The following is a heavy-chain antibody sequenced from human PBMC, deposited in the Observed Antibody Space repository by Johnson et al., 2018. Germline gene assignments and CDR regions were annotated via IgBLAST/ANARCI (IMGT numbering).Heavy chain of an antibody. V-gene: IGHV3-9*01. J-gene: IGHJ5*02. Sequence: VQLVESGGGLVQPGRSLRLSCAASGFTFDDYAMHWVRQAPGKGLEWVSGISWNSGSIGYADSVKGRFTISRDNAKNSLYLQMNSLRAEDTALYYCAKGGSGFRFDPWGQGTLVTVSS. CDR2: ISWNSGSI. CDR1: GFTFDDYA. CDR3: AKGGSGFRFDP. D-gene: IGHD6-19*01.